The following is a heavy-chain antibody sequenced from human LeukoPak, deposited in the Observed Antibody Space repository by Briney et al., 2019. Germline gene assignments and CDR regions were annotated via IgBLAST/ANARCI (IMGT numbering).Heavy chain of an antibody. CDR1: GYTFTSYG. D-gene: IGHD3-10*01. Sequence: ASVKVSCKASGYTFTSYGISWVRQAPGQGLEWMGWISTHNGNTNYAQKLQGRVTMTTDTSTSTAYMELRSLRSDDMAVYYCARDLHRVVVRGVPHYYYYMDVWGKGTTVTISS. J-gene: IGHJ6*03. CDR2: ISTHNGNT. CDR3: ARDLHRVVVRGVPHYYYYMDV. V-gene: IGHV1-18*03.